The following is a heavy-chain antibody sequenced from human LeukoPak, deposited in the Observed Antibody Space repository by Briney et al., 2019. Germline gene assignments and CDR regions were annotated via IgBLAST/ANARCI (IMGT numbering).Heavy chain of an antibody. J-gene: IGHJ3*02. Sequence: SETLSLTCTVSGYSISSGYYWGWIRQPPGKGLEWIGSIYHSGSTYYNPSLKSRVTISVDTSKNQFSLKLSSVTAADTAVYYCARDLPGYSSSWYQRRAFDIWGQGTMVTVSS. CDR2: IYHSGST. CDR1: GYSISSGYY. CDR3: ARDLPGYSSSWYQRRAFDI. V-gene: IGHV4-38-2*02. D-gene: IGHD6-13*01.